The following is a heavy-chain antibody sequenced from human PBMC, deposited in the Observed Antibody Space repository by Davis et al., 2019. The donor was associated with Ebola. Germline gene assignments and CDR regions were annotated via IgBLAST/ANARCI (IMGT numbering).Heavy chain of an antibody. D-gene: IGHD5-18*01. J-gene: IGHJ5*02. Sequence: PSETLSLTCTVSGGSISTYHWTWIRQTPGKGLEWIGEIKHNGRTNYNPSLKSRVTISVDTSKNQFSLKLTSVTAADTAVYYCARGDTAMVTFNWLDPWGQGTLVTVSS. V-gene: IGHV4-34*01. CDR3: ARGDTAMVTFNWLDP. CDR1: GGSISTYH. CDR2: IKHNGRT.